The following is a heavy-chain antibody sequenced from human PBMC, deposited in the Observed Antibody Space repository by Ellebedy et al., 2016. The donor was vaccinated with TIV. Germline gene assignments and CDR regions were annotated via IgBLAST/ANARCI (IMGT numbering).Heavy chain of an antibody. CDR2: IDPSDSYT. CDR1: GYSFTSYW. CDR3: ARSPTYGSGDFDY. V-gene: IGHV5-10-1*01. D-gene: IGHD3-10*01. J-gene: IGHJ4*02. Sequence: GESLKISCAASGYSFTSYWITWVRQMPGKGLEWMGRIDPSDSYTNYSPSFQGHVAISADKSISTAYLQWSSLKASDTAMYYCARSPTYGSGDFDYWGQGTLVTVSS.